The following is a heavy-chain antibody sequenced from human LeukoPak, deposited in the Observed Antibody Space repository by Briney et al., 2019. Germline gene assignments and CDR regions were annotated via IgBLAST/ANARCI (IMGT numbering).Heavy chain of an antibody. CDR1: GFTFNNAW. V-gene: IGHV3-15*01. D-gene: IGHD5-18*01. CDR3: TTGTWIQLWLPDY. CDR2: VKSKTDGGTT. Sequence: GGSLRLSCAASGFTFNNAWMSWVRQAPGKGLEWVGHVKSKTDGGTTDYATPVKGRFSISRDDSKNTLFLQMNSLKTEDTAVYYCTTGTWIQLWLPDYWGQGTLVTVSS. J-gene: IGHJ4*02.